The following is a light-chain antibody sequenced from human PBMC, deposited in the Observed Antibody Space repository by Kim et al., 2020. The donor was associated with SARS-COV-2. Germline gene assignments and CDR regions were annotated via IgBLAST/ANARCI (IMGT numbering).Light chain of an antibody. V-gene: IGLV2-11*01. CDR1: SSDVGGYNY. CDR2: DVN. J-gene: IGLJ3*02. Sequence: QSALTQPRSVSGSPGQSVTISCTGTSSDVGGYNYVSWYQQHPGKAPKVMIYDVNKRRPGVPDRFSGSKSGNTASLTISGLQADDEADYYCCSHAGTYSWVFGGGTQLTVL. CDR3: CSHAGTYSWV.